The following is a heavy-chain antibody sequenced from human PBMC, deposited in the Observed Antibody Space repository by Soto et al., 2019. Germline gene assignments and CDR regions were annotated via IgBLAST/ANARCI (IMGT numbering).Heavy chain of an antibody. CDR2: MNPNSGDT. D-gene: IGHD3-3*01. Sequence: EASVKVSCKASGYTFTTYDINWVRQATGQGLERMGWMNPNSGDTGYAEKFQGRVTMTRNTAINTAYMELSSLTSEDTAVHYCARRRDCAFWTGHTWFDPWGQGTLVTVSS. CDR3: ARRRDCAFWTGHTWFDP. CDR1: GYTFTTYD. J-gene: IGHJ5*02. V-gene: IGHV1-8*01.